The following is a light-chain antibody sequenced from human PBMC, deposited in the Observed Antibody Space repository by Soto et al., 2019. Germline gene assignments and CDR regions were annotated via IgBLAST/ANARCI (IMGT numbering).Light chain of an antibody. J-gene: IGKJ1*01. Sequence: ERVMTQSPATLSVSPGERATLSCRASQSVSSNLAWYQQKPGQAPRLLIYGASTRATGIPARFSGSGSGTEFTLTISRLQSEDFAVYYCQQYNNWPPWTFGQGTKVDIK. CDR2: GAS. V-gene: IGKV3-15*01. CDR3: QQYNNWPPWT. CDR1: QSVSSN.